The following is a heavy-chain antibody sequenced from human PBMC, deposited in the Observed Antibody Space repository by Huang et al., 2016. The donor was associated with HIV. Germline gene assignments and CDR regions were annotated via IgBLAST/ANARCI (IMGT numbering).Heavy chain of an antibody. CDR3: AKGRATILDRLDS. CDR1: GVTFSRYA. J-gene: IGHJ4*02. CDR2: ISSNGETS. Sequence: EVQLLESGGGLVRPGGSLGLSWAAFGVTFSRYAMSWVRQAPGKGLEGCSVISSNGETSDYTDSVKGRFTISRDNSKNTVSMQMHSLRVEDTAVYYCAKGRATILDRLDSWGQGTLVNVSS. V-gene: IGHV3-23*01. D-gene: IGHD3-3*01.